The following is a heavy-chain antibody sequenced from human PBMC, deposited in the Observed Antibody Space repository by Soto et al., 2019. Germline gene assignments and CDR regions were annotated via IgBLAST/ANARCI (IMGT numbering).Heavy chain of an antibody. J-gene: IGHJ6*02. V-gene: IGHV3-11*01. CDR3: ARIRFGEWGYAMDV. CDR1: GLTFSDCY. Sequence: QVQLVESGGGLVKPGGSLRLSCAASGLTFSDCYLNWIRRAPGKGLEWLAYISSSGSSIFYAGSVKGRFTISRDNAKNSLYLQMNSLRAEDTAMYYCARIRFGEWGYAMDVWGQGTTVTVSS. CDR2: ISSSGSSI. D-gene: IGHD3-10*01.